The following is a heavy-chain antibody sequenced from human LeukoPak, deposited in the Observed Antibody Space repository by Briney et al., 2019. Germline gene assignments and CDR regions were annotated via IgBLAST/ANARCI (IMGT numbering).Heavy chain of an antibody. CDR3: ARGGSSGPDYYYYMDV. Sequence: GGSLRLSCAASGFTVSSNYMSWVRQAPGKGLEWVSVIYSGGSTYYADSVKGRFTISRDNAKNSLYLQMNSLRDEDTAVYYCARGGSSGPDYYYYMDVWGKGTTVTISS. J-gene: IGHJ6*03. D-gene: IGHD6-19*01. CDR1: GFTVSSNY. CDR2: IYSGGST. V-gene: IGHV3-66*01.